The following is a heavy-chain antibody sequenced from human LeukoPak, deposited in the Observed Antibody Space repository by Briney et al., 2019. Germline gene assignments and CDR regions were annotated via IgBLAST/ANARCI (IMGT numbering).Heavy chain of an antibody. CDR3: AKEAEPYYYDAKTFDY. CDR2: IRYDGSNK. CDR1: GFTFSSYG. Sequence: GGSLRLSCAASGFTFSSYGMQWVRQAPGKGLEWVAFIRYDGSNKYYADSVKGRFTISSDNSKNTLYLQMNSLRAEDTAVYYCAKEAEPYYYDAKTFDYWGQGTLVTVSS. V-gene: IGHV3-30*02. J-gene: IGHJ4*02. D-gene: IGHD3-22*01.